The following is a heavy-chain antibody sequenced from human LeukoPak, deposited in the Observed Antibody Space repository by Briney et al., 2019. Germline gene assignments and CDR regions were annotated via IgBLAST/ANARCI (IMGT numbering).Heavy chain of an antibody. CDR2: IYPGDSDT. J-gene: IGHJ2*01. CDR3: ARRGLGVTILRFLEQRTNWYFDL. Sequence: GESLKISCKGSGYSFTSYWIGWVRQMPGKGLEWMGIIYPGDSDTRYSPSFQGQVTISADKSISTAYLQWSSLKASDTAMYYCARRGLGVTILRFLEQRTNWYFDLWGRGTLVTVSS. CDR1: GYSFTSYW. D-gene: IGHD3-3*01. V-gene: IGHV5-51*01.